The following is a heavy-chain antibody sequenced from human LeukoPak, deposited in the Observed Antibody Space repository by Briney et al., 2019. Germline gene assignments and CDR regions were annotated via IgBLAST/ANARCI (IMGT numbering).Heavy chain of an antibody. Sequence: SETLSLTCTVSDTSINTYYWSWIRQPAGKGLEWIGHIYATGTTNYNPSLKSRVTMSIDTSKNQFSLNLRSVTAADTAVYFCAKVAKCYYGSETYFFFENWGQGTLVTVSS. CDR2: IYATGTT. D-gene: IGHD3-10*01. CDR3: AKVAKCYYGSETYFFFEN. V-gene: IGHV4-4*07. J-gene: IGHJ4*02. CDR1: DTSINTYY.